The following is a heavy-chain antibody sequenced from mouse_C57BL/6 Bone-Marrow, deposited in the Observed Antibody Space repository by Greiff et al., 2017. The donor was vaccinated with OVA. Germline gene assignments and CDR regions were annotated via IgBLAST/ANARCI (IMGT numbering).Heavy chain of an antibody. D-gene: IGHD2-3*01. J-gene: IGHJ2*01. CDR2: IHPNSGST. V-gene: IGHV1-64*01. CDR3: ARSSYDGYYY. CDR1: GYTFTSYW. Sequence: QVQLKQPGAELVKPGASVKLSCKASGYTFTSYWMHWVKQRPGQGLEWIGMIHPNSGSTNYNEKFKSKATLTVDKSSSTAYMQLSSLTSEDSAVYYCARSSYDGYYYWGQGTTLTVSS.